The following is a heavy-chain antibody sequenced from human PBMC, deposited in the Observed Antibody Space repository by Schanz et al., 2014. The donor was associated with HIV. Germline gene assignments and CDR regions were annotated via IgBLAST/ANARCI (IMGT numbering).Heavy chain of an antibody. Sequence: QVQLVESGGGVVQPGRSLRLSCAASGFSFSSYGMHWVRQAPGKGLEWVAIIWNDGSNKYYSEYVKGRFTISRDNSKNTLYLQMNSLGAEDTAVYYCAKVAIHSSGWLPFDYWGQGTLVTVSS. J-gene: IGHJ4*02. CDR2: IWNDGSNK. D-gene: IGHD6-19*01. V-gene: IGHV3-33*06. CDR3: AKVAIHSSGWLPFDY. CDR1: GFSFSSYG.